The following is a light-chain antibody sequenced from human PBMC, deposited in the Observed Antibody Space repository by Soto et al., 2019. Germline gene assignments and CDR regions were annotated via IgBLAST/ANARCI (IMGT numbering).Light chain of an antibody. Sequence: EIVLTQSPATLSLSPGERATLSCRVSQSVSSYLAWYQQKPGQAPRLLIYDASNRATGIPARFSGSGSGTDFTLTISSLEPEDFAVYYCQQRCNWPLTFGQGTKVEIK. CDR3: QQRCNWPLT. CDR2: DAS. V-gene: IGKV3-11*01. J-gene: IGKJ1*01. CDR1: QSVSSY.